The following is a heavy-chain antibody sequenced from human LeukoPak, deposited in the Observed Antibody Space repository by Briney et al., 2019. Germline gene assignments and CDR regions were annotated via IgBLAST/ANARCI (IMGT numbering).Heavy chain of an antibody. CDR1: GFTFSSYW. J-gene: IGHJ5*02. CDR3: AREGRYYYDSSGYHPRWFDP. D-gene: IGHD3-22*01. Sequence: GGSLRLSCAASGFTFSSYWMSWVRQAPGKGLEWVANIKQDGSEKYYVDSVKGRFTISRDNAKNSLYLQMNSLRAEDTAVYYCAREGRYYYDSSGYHPRWFDPWGQGTLVTASS. CDR2: IKQDGSEK. V-gene: IGHV3-7*01.